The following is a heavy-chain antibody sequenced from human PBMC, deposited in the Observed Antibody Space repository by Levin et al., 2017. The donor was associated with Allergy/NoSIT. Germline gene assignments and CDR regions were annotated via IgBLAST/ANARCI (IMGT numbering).Heavy chain of an antibody. CDR1: GFNFDDYA. J-gene: IGHJ4*02. V-gene: IGHV3-9*01. Sequence: SCVASGFNFDDYAMHWVRRGPGKGLEWVSGISWNSGRIGYADSVKGRFTIARDNAKNSLFLQMYSLRAEDSALYYCAKDSTAYSSSQDLDYWGQGTLVTVSS. CDR3: AKDSTAYSSSQDLDY. D-gene: IGHD6-13*01. CDR2: ISWNSGRI.